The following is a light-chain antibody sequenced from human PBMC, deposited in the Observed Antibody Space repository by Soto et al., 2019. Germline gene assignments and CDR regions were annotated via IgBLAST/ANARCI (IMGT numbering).Light chain of an antibody. V-gene: IGKV1-5*01. CDR1: QSISSW. Sequence: DIQMTHSPSTVSESVGDRVTITCRASQSISSWLAWYQQKPGKAPKLLIYDASTLQSGVPSRFSGSGSGTEFTLTISSLQPDDFATYYCQQYNSYPYSFGQGTKLEIK. J-gene: IGKJ2*01. CDR2: DAS. CDR3: QQYNSYPYS.